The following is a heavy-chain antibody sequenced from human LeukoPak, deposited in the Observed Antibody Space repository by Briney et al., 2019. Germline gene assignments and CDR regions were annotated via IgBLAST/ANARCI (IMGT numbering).Heavy chain of an antibody. V-gene: IGHV3-74*01. J-gene: IGHJ3*02. D-gene: IGHD1-26*01. Sequence: GGSLRLSCAASGFTFSSYWMHWVRQAPGKGLVWVSHINSDGSSTSYADSVKGRFTISRDNAKNTLYLQMNSLRAEDTAVYYCARDLLSSGSYRDAFDIWGQGTMVTVSS. CDR2: INSDGSST. CDR3: ARDLLSSGSYRDAFDI. CDR1: GFTFSSYW.